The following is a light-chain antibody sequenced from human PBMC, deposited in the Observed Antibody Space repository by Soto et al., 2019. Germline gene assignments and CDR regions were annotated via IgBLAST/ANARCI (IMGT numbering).Light chain of an antibody. CDR3: CSYAGRYTYV. Sequence: QSALTQPRSVSGSPGQSVTVSCTGASSDVGGYNYVSWYQQHPGKAPKLMIYDVSKRPSGVPDRFSGSKSGNTASLTISGLQTEDEADYCCCSYAGRYTYVFGTGTKV. J-gene: IGLJ1*01. CDR2: DVS. V-gene: IGLV2-11*01. CDR1: SSDVGGYNY.